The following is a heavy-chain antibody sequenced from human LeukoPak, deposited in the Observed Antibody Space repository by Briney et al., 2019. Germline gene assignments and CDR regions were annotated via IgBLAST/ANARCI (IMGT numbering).Heavy chain of an antibody. D-gene: IGHD3-10*01. J-gene: IGHJ5*01. V-gene: IGHV3-33*03. Sequence: GGSLRLSHAPAALTVATRGTEWVRQAPGKGLEWVALIWYDGTEEQYGQSVKGRLTISRDNSANTLYLQMNRLRVEDTAGYYWTKVLTPGRLDSWGQGTLVIVSS. CDR1: ALTVATRG. CDR3: TKVLTPGRLDS. CDR2: IWYDGTEE.